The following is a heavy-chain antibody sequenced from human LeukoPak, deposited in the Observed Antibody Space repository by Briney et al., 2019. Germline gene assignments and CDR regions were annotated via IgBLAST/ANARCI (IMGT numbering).Heavy chain of an antibody. D-gene: IGHD3-3*01. Sequence: ASVKVSCKASGGTFSSYAISWVRQAPGQGLEWMGGIIPIFGTANYAQKFQGRVTITADESTSTAYMELSSLRSEDTAVYYCARSLRFLEWLSAFDYWGQGTLVTVSS. V-gene: IGHV1-69*13. CDR1: GGTFSSYA. CDR3: ARSLRFLEWLSAFDY. J-gene: IGHJ4*02. CDR2: IIPIFGTA.